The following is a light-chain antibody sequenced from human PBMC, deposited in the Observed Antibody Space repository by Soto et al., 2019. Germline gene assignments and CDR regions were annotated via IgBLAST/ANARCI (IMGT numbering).Light chain of an antibody. J-gene: IGKJ2*01. CDR3: MQGGT. CDR2: EVS. CDR1: QSLLHSTGKTY. V-gene: IGKV2-29*03. Sequence: DIVKTQSPLFLSVTPGDPASISCKSSQSLLHSTGKTYLHWYLQRPGQSPQLLIYEVSNRFSGVTDRISGSGSGTDFTLTISRVEAEDAGVYYCMQGGTSGQGTKLEIK.